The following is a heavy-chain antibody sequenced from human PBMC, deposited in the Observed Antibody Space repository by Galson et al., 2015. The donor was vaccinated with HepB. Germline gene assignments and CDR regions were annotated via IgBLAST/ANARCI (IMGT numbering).Heavy chain of an antibody. CDR2: INTNTGNP. Sequence: SCKASGYTFTNLALNWVRQAPGQGLEWMGWINTNTGNPSYAQDFTGRFVFSLDTSVSTAFLQISSLMAADSAVYYCARDSVDSGNYYRTPYYYGMDVWGQGTTVTVSS. V-gene: IGHV7-4-1*02. CDR3: ARDSVDSGNYYRTPYYYGMDV. J-gene: IGHJ6*02. D-gene: IGHD1-26*01. CDR1: GYTFTNLA.